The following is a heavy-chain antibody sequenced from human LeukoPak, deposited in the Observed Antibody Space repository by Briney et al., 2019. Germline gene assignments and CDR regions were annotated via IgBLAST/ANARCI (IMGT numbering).Heavy chain of an antibody. V-gene: IGHV4-4*02. J-gene: IGHJ5*02. CDR3: ARERIGYYDSSGRGWFDP. CDR2: IYHSGST. CDR1: GGSISSSNW. D-gene: IGHD3-22*01. Sequence: SETLSLTCAVSGGSISSSNWWSWVRQPPGKGLEWIGEIYHSGSTSYNSSLKSRVTISVDTSKKQFSLKLSSVTAADTAVYYCARERIGYYDSSGRGWFDPWGQGTLVTVSS.